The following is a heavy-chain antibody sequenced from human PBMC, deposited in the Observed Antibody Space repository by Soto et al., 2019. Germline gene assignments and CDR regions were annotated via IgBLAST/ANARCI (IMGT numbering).Heavy chain of an antibody. CDR3: ARELLITFGGVIDTGAFDI. D-gene: IGHD3-16*02. J-gene: IGHJ3*02. CDR2: IYYSGST. V-gene: IGHV4-30-4*01. CDR1: GGSISSGDYY. Sequence: LSLTCTVSGGSISSGDYYWSWIRQPPGKDLEWIGYIYYSGSTYYNPSLKSRVTISVDTSKNQFSLKPSSVTAADTAVYYCARELLITFGGVIDTGAFDIWGQGTMVTV.